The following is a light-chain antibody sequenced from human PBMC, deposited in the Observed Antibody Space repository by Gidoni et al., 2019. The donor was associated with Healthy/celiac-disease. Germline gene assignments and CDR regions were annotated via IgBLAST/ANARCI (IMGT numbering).Light chain of an antibody. J-gene: IGKJ1*01. CDR3: QQYNNCPPWT. CDR1: QSVSSN. CDR2: DAS. Sequence: ELVMTQSPATLSVSPGERATLSCRASQSVSSNLAWYQQKPGQAPRLLIYDASTRATGIPARFSGSGSGTEFTLTISSLQSEDFAVYYCQQYNNCPPWTFGQGTKVEFK. V-gene: IGKV3-15*01.